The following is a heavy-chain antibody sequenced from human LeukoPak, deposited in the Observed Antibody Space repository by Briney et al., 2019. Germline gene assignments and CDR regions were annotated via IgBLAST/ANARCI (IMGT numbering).Heavy chain of an antibody. Sequence: PGGSLRLSCAASGLPFSHSGMHSVRQAPGKGLEWVAFIRYDGSNKYYADSVKGRFTISRDNSKNALYLQMNSLRGEDTAVYYCFGITVTDVPYWGQGTLVTVSS. D-gene: IGHD1-7*01. CDR2: IRYDGSNK. J-gene: IGHJ4*02. CDR1: GLPFSHSG. V-gene: IGHV3-30*02. CDR3: FGITVTDVPY.